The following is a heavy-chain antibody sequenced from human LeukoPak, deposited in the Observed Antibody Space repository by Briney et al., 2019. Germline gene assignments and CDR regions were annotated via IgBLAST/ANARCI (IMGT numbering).Heavy chain of an antibody. J-gene: IGHJ4*02. CDR3: ARAKEDNIGWFSPGFDF. V-gene: IGHV3-7*04. CDR2: IKGDGSEK. Sequence: GGSLRLSCAASGFTLNSYWMTWVRQAPEKGLEWVATIKGDGSEKYYVDSVKGRFTVSTDNAKNSLYLEMNSLRSEDTAVYYCARAKEDNIGWFSPGFDFWGQGTLVTVSA. D-gene: IGHD6-19*01. CDR1: GFTLNSYW.